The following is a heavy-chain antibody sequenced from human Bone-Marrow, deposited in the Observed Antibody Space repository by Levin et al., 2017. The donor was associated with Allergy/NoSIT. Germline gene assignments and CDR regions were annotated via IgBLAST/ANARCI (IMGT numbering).Heavy chain of an antibody. CDR1: GFTFSSYE. CDR2: ISSSGSTI. V-gene: IGHV3-48*03. J-gene: IGHJ4*02. Sequence: GGSLRLSCAASGFTFSSYEMNWVRQAPGKGLEWVSYISSSGSTIYYADSVKGRFTISRDNAKNSLYLQMNSLRAEDTAVYYCARDSYGDPIFDYWGQGTLVTVSS. CDR3: ARDSYGDPIFDY. D-gene: IGHD4-17*01.